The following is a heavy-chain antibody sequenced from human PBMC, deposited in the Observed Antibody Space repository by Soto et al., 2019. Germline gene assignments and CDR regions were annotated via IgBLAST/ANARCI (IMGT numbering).Heavy chain of an antibody. CDR3: AKDRYPDRGPVVSGMDV. Sequence: PGGSLRLSCEVSGLKLSKFGYGVHWVCQSKGEGLEWLLFISFDGTSKVCADSVKGRFTVSRATSQNPVFLEVNSLRIEDTAVYYCAKDRYPDRGPVVSGMDVWGQGTTVTVSS. V-gene: IGHV3-30*18. CDR2: ISFDGTSK. CDR1: GLKLSKFGYG. J-gene: IGHJ6*02. D-gene: IGHD1-20*01.